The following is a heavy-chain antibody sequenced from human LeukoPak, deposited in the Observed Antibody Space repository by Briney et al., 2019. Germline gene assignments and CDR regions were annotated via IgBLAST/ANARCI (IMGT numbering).Heavy chain of an antibody. D-gene: IGHD1-26*01. CDR3: AREIMGGTFDY. CDR1: GFTFSTYS. V-gene: IGHV3-21*04. Sequence: GGSLRLSCAASGFTFSTYSMNWVRQAPGKGLEWVSSITSSSDSKYYADSIKGRFIISRDNARNSLHLQMTSLRADDTAIYYCAREIMGGTFDYWGQGALVSVSS. J-gene: IGHJ4*02. CDR2: ITSSSDSK.